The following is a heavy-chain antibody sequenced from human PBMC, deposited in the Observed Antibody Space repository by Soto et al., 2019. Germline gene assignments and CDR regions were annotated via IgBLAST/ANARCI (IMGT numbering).Heavy chain of an antibody. J-gene: IGHJ4*02. CDR3: ARIRACGSGWYYFDY. CDR1: GFSLSTSGKC. CDR2: IDWDDDK. D-gene: IGHD6-19*01. V-gene: IGHV2-70*20. Sequence: ETGPTLVNPTQTLTLTCPLSGFSLSTSGKCVSWVRQPPGKALEWLALIDWDDDKYYSTSLKTRLTISKDTSKNQVVLTMTNMDPVDTATYYCARIRACGSGWYYFDYWGQGTLVTVSS.